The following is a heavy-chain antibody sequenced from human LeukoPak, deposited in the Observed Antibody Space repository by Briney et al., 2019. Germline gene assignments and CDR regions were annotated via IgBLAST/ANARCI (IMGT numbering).Heavy chain of an antibody. Sequence: SETLSLTCTVSGGSIRSYYWSWIRQPPGKGLEWIGYIYYSGSTNYNPSLKSRVTISVDTSKNQFSLKLSSVTAADTAVYYCARQYQLLSAFDIWGQGTMVTVSS. CDR1: GGSIRSYY. CDR2: IYYSGST. D-gene: IGHD2-2*01. V-gene: IGHV4-59*01. J-gene: IGHJ3*02. CDR3: ARQYQLLSAFDI.